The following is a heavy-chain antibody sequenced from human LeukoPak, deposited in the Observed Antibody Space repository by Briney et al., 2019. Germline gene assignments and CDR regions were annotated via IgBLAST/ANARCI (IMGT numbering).Heavy chain of an antibody. CDR1: GGPISSYY. J-gene: IGHJ1*01. CDR3: ARVRGDFETD. V-gene: IGHV4-59*01. CDR2: RYYSEST. Sequence: SVTLSLTCSVSGGPISSYYWTWIRQSPGKGLEWIGCRYYSESTTYNPPLKSRVTISVDTSKSQFSLKLTSVTAADTAIYYCARVRGDFETDWGQGTLVTVSS. D-gene: IGHD3-16*01.